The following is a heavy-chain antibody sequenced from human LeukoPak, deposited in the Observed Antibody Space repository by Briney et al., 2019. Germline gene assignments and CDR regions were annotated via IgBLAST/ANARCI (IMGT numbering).Heavy chain of an antibody. D-gene: IGHD6-13*01. CDR3: ARSLYLGIAAAGPYNWFDP. CDR1: GYTFTGYY. V-gene: IGHV1-2*06. CDR2: INPNSGGT. Sequence: ASVKVSCXASGYTFTGYYTHWVRQAPGQGLEWMGRINPNSGGTNYAQKFQGRVTMTRDTSISTAYMELSRLRSDDTAVYYCARSLYLGIAAAGPYNWFDPWGQGTLVTVSS. J-gene: IGHJ5*02.